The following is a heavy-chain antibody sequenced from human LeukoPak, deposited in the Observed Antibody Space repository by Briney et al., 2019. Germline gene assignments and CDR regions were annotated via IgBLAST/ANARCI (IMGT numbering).Heavy chain of an antibody. J-gene: IGHJ4*02. D-gene: IGHD6-19*01. CDR3: ARDPSRGAVAEVDY. CDR1: GFTFSSYS. Sequence: GGSLRLSCAASGFTFSSYSMHWVRQAPGKGLEWVAVISYDGSNKYYADSVKSRFTISRDNSKNTLYLQMNSLRAEDTAVYYCARDPSRGAVAEVDYWGQGTLVTVSS. CDR2: ISYDGSNK. V-gene: IGHV3-30*04.